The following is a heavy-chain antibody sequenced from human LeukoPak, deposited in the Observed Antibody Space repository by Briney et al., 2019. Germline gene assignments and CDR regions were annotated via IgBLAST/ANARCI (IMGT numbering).Heavy chain of an antibody. CDR2: INPNSGGT. V-gene: IGHV1-2*06. Sequence: GASVKVSCKASGYTFTGYYMHWVRQAPGQGLEWMGRINPNSGGTNYAQKFQGRVTMTRDTSISTAYMELSRLRSDDTAVYYCARDQHGDYGFDPWGQGTLVTVSS. D-gene: IGHD4-17*01. CDR1: GYTFTGYY. J-gene: IGHJ5*02. CDR3: ARDQHGDYGFDP.